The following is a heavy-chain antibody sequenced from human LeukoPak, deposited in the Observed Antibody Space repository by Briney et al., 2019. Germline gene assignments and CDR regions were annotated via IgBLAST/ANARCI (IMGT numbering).Heavy chain of an antibody. CDR2: IYPGDSDT. Sequence: GESLKISCKGSGYSFTNYWLAWVRQMPGKGLEWMGIIYPGDSDTTYSPSFQGQVTISADKSISTAYLEWSSLKASDTAMYYCARQVVTGWYKYFDYWGQGTLVTVSS. D-gene: IGHD6-19*01. J-gene: IGHJ4*02. CDR1: GYSFTNYW. CDR3: ARQVVTGWYKYFDY. V-gene: IGHV5-51*01.